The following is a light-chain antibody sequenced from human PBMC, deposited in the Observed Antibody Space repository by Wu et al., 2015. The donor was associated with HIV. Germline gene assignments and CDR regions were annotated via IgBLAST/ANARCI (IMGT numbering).Light chain of an antibody. J-gene: IGKJ2*03. CDR1: QGINNY. Sequence: QLTQSPDSLSASVGDRVTITCRASQGINNYLAWYQQRPGKAPNLLIYGASTLQGGVPSRFSGSRSGTDFTLTIRSLQPEDIGTYYCHQFYVHPRSFGQGTKLEI. CDR2: GAS. CDR3: HQFYVHPRS. V-gene: IGKV1-9*01.